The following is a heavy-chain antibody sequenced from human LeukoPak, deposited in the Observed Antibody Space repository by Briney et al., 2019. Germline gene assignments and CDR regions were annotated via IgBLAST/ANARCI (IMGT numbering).Heavy chain of an antibody. J-gene: IGHJ3*02. CDR2: MGISDSESST. D-gene: IGHD3-3*01. V-gene: IGHV3-23*01. Sequence: GGSLRLSCAASGFTFSIYAMIWVRLAPGKGLEWVSGMGISDSESSTFYADSVKGRFTISRDNSKNTLYLHMNRLRADDTALYYCAKIMSSQRQLRFLEWLSAGADIWGHGTMVTVSS. CDR3: AKIMSSQRQLRFLEWLSAGADI. CDR1: GFTFSIYA.